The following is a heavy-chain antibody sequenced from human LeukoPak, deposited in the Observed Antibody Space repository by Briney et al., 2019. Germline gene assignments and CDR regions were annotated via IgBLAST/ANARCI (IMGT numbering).Heavy chain of an antibody. CDR2: IKPNSGDT. CDR3: ARDLPPAYYYDSSGYGGKGY. V-gene: IGHV1-2*02. Sequence: ASVKVSCKASGYTFTGYYIHWVRQAPGQGLEWMGWIKPNSGDTNYAQKFQGRVTMTRDTSISTVYMELSRLRFDDTAVYYCARDLPPAYYYDSSGYGGKGYWGQGTLVTVSS. CDR1: GYTFTGYY. J-gene: IGHJ4*02. D-gene: IGHD3-22*01.